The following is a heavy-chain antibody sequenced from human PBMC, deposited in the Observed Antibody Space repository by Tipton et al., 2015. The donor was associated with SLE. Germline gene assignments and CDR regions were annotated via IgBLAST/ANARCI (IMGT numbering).Heavy chain of an antibody. Sequence: TLSLTCTVSGGSISSNTYYWDWIRQPPGKGLEWIGSINYSGSTYYNPSLRIRVTISVYPSKNQISLKLSSVTAADTAVYYCARHGGKSSGWYSSFDYWGQEILVTVTS. CDR3: ARHGGKSSGWYSSFDY. V-gene: IGHV4-39*01. CDR2: INYSGST. D-gene: IGHD6-19*01. J-gene: IGHJ4*02. CDR1: GGSISSNTYY.